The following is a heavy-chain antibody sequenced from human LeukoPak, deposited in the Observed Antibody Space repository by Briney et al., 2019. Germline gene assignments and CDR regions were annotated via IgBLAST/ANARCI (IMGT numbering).Heavy chain of an antibody. V-gene: IGHV1-18*01. CDR1: GYTFTSYG. Sequence: GASVKVSCKASGYTFTSYGISWVRQAPGQGLEWMGWISAYNGNTNYAQKLQGRVTMTTDTSTSTAYMELRSLRSDDTAVYYCARVGHDYSDQNPFDYWGQGTLVTVSS. CDR3: ARVGHDYSDQNPFDY. CDR2: ISAYNGNT. J-gene: IGHJ4*02. D-gene: IGHD4-17*01.